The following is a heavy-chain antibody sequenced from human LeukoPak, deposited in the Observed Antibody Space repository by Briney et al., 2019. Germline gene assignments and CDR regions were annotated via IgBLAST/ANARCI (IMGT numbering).Heavy chain of an antibody. CDR3: ARDSSEFRSLIPH. CDR1: GGTFSSYA. V-gene: IGHV1-69*13. Sequence: SVTVSCKASGGTFSSYAISWVRQAPGQGLEWMGGITPLFGTAKYAQKFQGRVTITADESTSTAYMELSSLRSEDTAVYYCARDSSEFRSLIPHWGQGTLVTVSS. CDR2: ITPLFGTA. D-gene: IGHD2-21*01. J-gene: IGHJ1*01.